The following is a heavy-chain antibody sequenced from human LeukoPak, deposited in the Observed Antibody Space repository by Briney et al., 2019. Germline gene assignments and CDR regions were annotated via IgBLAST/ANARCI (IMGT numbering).Heavy chain of an antibody. J-gene: IGHJ5*02. Sequence: ASVKVSCKASGYTFTGYYMHWVRQAPGQGLEWMGRINPNSGSTNYAQTFQGRVTMTRDTSISTAYMELSRLRSDDTAVYYCARGLHELTGTTWSDPWGQGTLVTVSS. V-gene: IGHV1-2*06. CDR3: ARGLHELTGTTWSDP. CDR1: GYTFTGYY. D-gene: IGHD1-7*01. CDR2: INPNSGST.